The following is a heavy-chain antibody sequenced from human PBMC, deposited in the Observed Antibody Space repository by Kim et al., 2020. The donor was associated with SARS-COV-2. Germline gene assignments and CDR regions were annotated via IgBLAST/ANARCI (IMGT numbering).Heavy chain of an antibody. Sequence: ADSGEGRFTISRDNSKNTLYLQMNSLRAEDTAVYYCAKDPGRWGLYYFDYWGQGTLVTVSS. D-gene: IGHD2-21*02. CDR3: AKDPGRWGLYYFDY. J-gene: IGHJ4*02. V-gene: IGHV3-30*02.